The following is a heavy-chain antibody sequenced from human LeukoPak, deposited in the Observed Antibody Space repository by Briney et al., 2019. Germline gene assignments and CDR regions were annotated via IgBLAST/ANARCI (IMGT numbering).Heavy chain of an antibody. Sequence: SETLSLTCAVYGGSFSGYYWSWIRQPPGKGLEWIGEINHSGSTNYNPSLKSRVTISVDTSKNQFSLKLSSVTAADTAVYYCARGYDVEGYFDYWGRGTLVTVSS. V-gene: IGHV4-34*01. CDR3: ARGYDVEGYFDY. CDR1: GGSFSGYY. CDR2: INHSGST. J-gene: IGHJ4*02. D-gene: IGHD5-12*01.